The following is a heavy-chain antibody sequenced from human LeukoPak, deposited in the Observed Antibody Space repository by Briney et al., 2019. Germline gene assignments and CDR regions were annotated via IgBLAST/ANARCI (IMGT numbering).Heavy chain of an antibody. J-gene: IGHJ4*02. CDR1: GFTFSNCV. V-gene: IGHV3-23*01. CDR3: AKASGASRPYYFDY. CDR2: ITGSGGDT. Sequence: SGGSLRLSCATSGFTFSNCVMSWVRQAPGKGLEWVSAITGSGGDTYYADSVKGRFTISRDNSKNTLYLQMNSLRAEDTAVYYCAKASGASRPYYFDYWGQGTLVTVSS. D-gene: IGHD3-10*01.